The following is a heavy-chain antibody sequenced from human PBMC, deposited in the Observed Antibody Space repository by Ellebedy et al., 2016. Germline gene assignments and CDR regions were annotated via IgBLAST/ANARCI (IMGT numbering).Heavy chain of an antibody. CDR1: GYTFTGYY. J-gene: IGHJ4*02. CDR2: INPNSGGT. D-gene: IGHD3-3*01. CDR3: ARKLYILEWLSPDQEAEYYFDY. V-gene: IGHV1-2*02. Sequence: ASVKVSCXASGYTFTGYYMHWVRQAPGQGLEWMGWINPNSGGTHYAEKFLGRVFMTRDTSITTAYMDLSRLRSDDTAVYYCARKLYILEWLSPDQEAEYYFDYWGQGTLVTVSS.